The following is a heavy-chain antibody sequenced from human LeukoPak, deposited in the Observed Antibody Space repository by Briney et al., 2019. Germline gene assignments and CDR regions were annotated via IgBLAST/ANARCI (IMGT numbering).Heavy chain of an antibody. V-gene: IGHV4-59*01. D-gene: IGHD5-18*01. CDR1: GGSISSYY. Sequence: SETLSLICTVSGGSISSYYWSWIRQPPGKGLEWIGYIYYSGSTNYNPSLKSRVTISVDTSKNQFSLKLSSVTAADTAVYYCARNGYSYGYHFDYWGQGTLVTVSS. J-gene: IGHJ4*02. CDR2: IYYSGST. CDR3: ARNGYSYGYHFDY.